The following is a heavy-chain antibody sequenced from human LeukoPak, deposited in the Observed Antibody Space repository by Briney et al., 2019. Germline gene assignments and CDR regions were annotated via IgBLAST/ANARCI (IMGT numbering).Heavy chain of an antibody. CDR1: GYSISSGYY. J-gene: IGHJ6*03. Sequence: KPSETLSLTCTVSGYSISSGYYWGWIRQPPGKGLEWIGSIYHSGSTYYNPSLKSRVTISVDTSKNQFSLKLSSVTAADTAVDYCARLKAPDYYYYMDVWGKGTTVTVSS. V-gene: IGHV4-38-2*02. CDR3: ARLKAPDYYYYMDV. CDR2: IYHSGST.